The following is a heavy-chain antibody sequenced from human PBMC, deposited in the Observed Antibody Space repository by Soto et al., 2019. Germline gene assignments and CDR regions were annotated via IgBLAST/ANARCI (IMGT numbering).Heavy chain of an antibody. D-gene: IGHD3-10*01. V-gene: IGHV1-69*01. J-gene: IGHJ5*02. CDR2: IIPIFPTI. CDR1: GGTFSSSA. Sequence: QVRLVQSGAEMKQPGSSVTVSCKSSASGGTFSSSAIHWVRQAPGQGLEWLGGIIPIFPTIDYAQNFQGRVTISAGETTTTAYMEPKSLRSDDTAVYYCATGVHRGSEADGWFDPWGQGTLVTVSS. CDR3: ATGVHRGSEADGWFDP.